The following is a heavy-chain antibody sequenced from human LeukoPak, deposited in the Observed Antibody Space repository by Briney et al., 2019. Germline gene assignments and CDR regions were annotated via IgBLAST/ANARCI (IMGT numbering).Heavy chain of an antibody. D-gene: IGHD2-15*01. CDR1: GFTFSNYA. Sequence: GGSLRLSCSASGFTFSNYAMHWVRQAPGKGLEYVSDISSNGGIAYYADSVKGRFTVSRDNSKNMLYLQMNSLRAEDTAVYYCVKDKYPVVVAATLDYWGQGILVTVSS. V-gene: IGHV3-64D*09. CDR3: VKDKYPVVVAATLDY. J-gene: IGHJ4*02. CDR2: ISSNGGIA.